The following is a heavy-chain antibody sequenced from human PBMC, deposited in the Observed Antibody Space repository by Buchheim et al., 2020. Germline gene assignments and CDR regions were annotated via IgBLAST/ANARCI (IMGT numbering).Heavy chain of an antibody. V-gene: IGHV3-30*18. CDR1: GFTFSSYG. J-gene: IGHJ4*02. Sequence: QVQLVESGGGVVQPGRSLRLSCAASGFTFSSYGMHWVRQAPGKGLEWVAVLSYDGSNTYYADSVKGRFTISRDNSKNTLYLQMNSLRAEDTAVYYCAKTHDFWSGYYSHFDYWGQGTL. CDR3: AKTHDFWSGYYSHFDY. CDR2: LSYDGSNT. D-gene: IGHD3-3*01.